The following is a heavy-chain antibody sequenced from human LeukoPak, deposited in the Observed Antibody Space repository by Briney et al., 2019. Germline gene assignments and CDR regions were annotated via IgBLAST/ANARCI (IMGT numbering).Heavy chain of an antibody. Sequence: SETLSLTCGVYGGSFSGYYWSWIRQPPGKGLEWIGEINNSGSTNYNPSLKSRVTISVDTSKNQFSLKLSSVTAADTAVYYCVRDIAAAGGFDYWGQGTLVTVSS. V-gene: IGHV4-34*01. CDR2: INNSGST. CDR1: GGSFSGYY. J-gene: IGHJ4*02. CDR3: VRDIAAAGGFDY. D-gene: IGHD6-13*01.